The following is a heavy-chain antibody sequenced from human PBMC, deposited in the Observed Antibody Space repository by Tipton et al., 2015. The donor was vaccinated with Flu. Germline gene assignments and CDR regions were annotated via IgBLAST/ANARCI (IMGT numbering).Heavy chain of an antibody. CDR3: AMGDGDSDY. CDR2: IYYSGST. CDR1: GGSISSYY. V-gene: IGHV4-59*07. Sequence: TLSLTCTVSGGSISSYYWSWIRQPPGKGLEWIGYIYYSGSTNYNPSLKSRVTISVDTSKNQFSLILSSVTAADTAVYYCAMGDGDSDYWGQGTLVTVSS. J-gene: IGHJ4*02. D-gene: IGHD4-17*01.